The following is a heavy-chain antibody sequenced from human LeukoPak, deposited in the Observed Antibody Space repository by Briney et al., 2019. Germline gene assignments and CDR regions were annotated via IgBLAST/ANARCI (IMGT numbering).Heavy chain of an antibody. D-gene: IGHD3-22*01. V-gene: IGHV4-34*01. CDR1: GGSFSGYY. J-gene: IGHJ4*02. CDR3: ARLGLSDYYDSSGYYYFDY. Sequence: PSETLSLTCAVYGGSFSGYYWSWIRQPPGKGLEWIGEINHSGSTNYNPSLKSRVTISVDTSKNQFSLKLSSVTAADTAVYYCARLGLSDYYDSSGYYYFDYWGQGTLVTVSS. CDR2: INHSGST.